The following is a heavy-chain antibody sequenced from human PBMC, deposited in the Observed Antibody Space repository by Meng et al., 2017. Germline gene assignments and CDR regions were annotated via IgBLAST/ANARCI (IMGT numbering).Heavy chain of an antibody. CDR2: ISSSGATR. D-gene: IGHD4-23*01. Sequence: VQRVESGGGLVKPGGSLRLSCAASGFAFSDYYMSWIRQAPGKGLECLSYISSSGATRYYADSVKGRFTISRDNARKLLYLQMNYLRPEDTAVYYCARSIPVTTPWFDSWGQGTLVTVSS. CDR3: ARSIPVTTPWFDS. CDR1: GFAFSDYY. J-gene: IGHJ5*01. V-gene: IGHV3-11*01.